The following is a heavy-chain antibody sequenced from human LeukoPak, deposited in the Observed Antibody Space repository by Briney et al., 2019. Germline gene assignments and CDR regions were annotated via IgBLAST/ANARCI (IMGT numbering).Heavy chain of an antibody. D-gene: IGHD4-17*01. J-gene: IGHJ4*02. CDR3: ARGIWPEPDYGDYLGY. CDR2: IYSGGST. V-gene: IGHV3-53*01. CDR1: GFTVSSNY. Sequence: GGSLRLSCAASGFTVSSNYMSWVRQAPGKGLEWVSVIYSGGSTYYADSVKGRFTISRDNSKNTLYLQMNSLRAEDTAVYYCARGIWPEPDYGDYLGYWGQGTLVTVSS.